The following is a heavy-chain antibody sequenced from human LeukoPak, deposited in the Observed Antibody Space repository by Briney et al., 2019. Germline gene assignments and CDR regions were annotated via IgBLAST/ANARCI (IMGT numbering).Heavy chain of an antibody. CDR1: GYSFTSYW. CDR2: IYPGDSDT. D-gene: IGHD1-26*01. CDR3: ARQGIVAVGANYRPGGFDY. J-gene: IGHJ4*02. V-gene: IGHV5-51*01. Sequence: GESLKISCKGSGYSFTSYWIGWVRQMPGKGLEWMRIIYPGDSDTRYSPSFQGQVTISADKSISTAYLQWSSLKASDTAMYYCARQGIVAVGANYRPGGFDYWGQGTLVTVSS.